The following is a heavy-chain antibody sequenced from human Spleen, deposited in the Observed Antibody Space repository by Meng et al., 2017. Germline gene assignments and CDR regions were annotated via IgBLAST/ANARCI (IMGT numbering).Heavy chain of an antibody. CDR2: TYYSGST. CDR3: ARVQGTGTHSY. Sequence: SETLSLTCTVSGGSISSGAYYWSWIRQPPGKGLEWIGYTYYSGSTNYNPSLKSRVTISVDTSKNQFSLKLSSVTAADTAVYYCARVQGTGTHSYWGQGTLVTVSS. CDR1: GGSISSGAYY. V-gene: IGHV4-61*08. J-gene: IGHJ4*02. D-gene: IGHD3-10*01.